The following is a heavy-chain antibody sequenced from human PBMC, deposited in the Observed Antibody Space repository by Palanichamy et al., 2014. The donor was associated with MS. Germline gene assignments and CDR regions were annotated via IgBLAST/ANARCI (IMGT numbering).Heavy chain of an antibody. D-gene: IGHD5-24*01. V-gene: IGHV1-69*01. Sequence: QVQLVQSGAEVKKPGSSVDVSCKASGGTFSTYPVNWVRQAPGQGLEWMGGIIPIFNTANYAQKFQGRLTIIADESTNTAYMELSSLRSEDTAVYYCATLEGPWGQGTLVTVSS. CDR1: GGTFSTYP. CDR3: ATLEGP. J-gene: IGHJ5*02. CDR2: IIPIFNTA.